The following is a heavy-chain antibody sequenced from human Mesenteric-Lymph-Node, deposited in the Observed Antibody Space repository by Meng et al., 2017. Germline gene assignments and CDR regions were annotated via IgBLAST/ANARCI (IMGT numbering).Heavy chain of an antibody. CDR2: INPNSGGT. CDR3: ARDHSPDYYDSSGYHL. CDR1: GYTFTGYY. D-gene: IGHD3-22*01. V-gene: IGHV1-2*06. J-gene: IGHJ5*02. Sequence: VQLVQSGAEVKKPGASVKVSCKDSGYTFTGYYMHWVRQAPGQGLEWMGRINPNSGGTNYAQKFQGRVTMTRDTSISTAYMELSRLRSDDTAVYYCARDHSPDYYDSSGYHLWGQGTLVTVSS.